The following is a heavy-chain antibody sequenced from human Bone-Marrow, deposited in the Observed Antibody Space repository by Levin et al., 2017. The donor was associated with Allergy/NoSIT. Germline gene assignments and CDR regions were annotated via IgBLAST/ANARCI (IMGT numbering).Heavy chain of an antibody. Sequence: TGGSLRLSCEASGFTFSDYYITWIRQAPGKGLEWVSYINSRGSSTSYADSVKGRFTMSRDNAKSSVSLQMNTLRAEDTAVYYCARTSEDFDWFFLDYWGQGTLVTVSS. J-gene: IGHJ4*02. CDR2: INSRGSST. CDR3: ARTSEDFDWFFLDY. D-gene: IGHD3-9*01. V-gene: IGHV3-11*01. CDR1: GFTFSDYY.